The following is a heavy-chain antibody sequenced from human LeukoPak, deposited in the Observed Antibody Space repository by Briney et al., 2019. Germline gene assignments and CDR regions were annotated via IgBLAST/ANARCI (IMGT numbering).Heavy chain of an antibody. Sequence: PSETLSLTCAVYGGSFSGYYWSWIRQPPGKGLEWIGEINHSGSTNYNPSLKSRVTISVDTSKNQFSLKLSSVTAADTAVYYCVRGRRSSWYTYWGQGTLVTVSS. J-gene: IGHJ4*02. D-gene: IGHD6-13*01. CDR1: GGSFSGYY. V-gene: IGHV4-34*01. CDR2: INHSGST. CDR3: VRGRRSSWYTY.